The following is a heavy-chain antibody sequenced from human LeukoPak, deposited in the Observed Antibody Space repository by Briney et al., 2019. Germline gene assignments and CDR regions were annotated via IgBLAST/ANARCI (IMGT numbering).Heavy chain of an antibody. D-gene: IGHD6-19*01. CDR2: ISGSGGST. CDR1: GFTFSSYA. Sequence: PGGSLRLSCAASGFTFSSYALSWVRQAPGKGLEWVSAISGSGGSTYYADSVKGRFTISRDNSKNTLYLQMNSLRAEDTAVYYCAKTTIAVAGRQYFQHWGQGTLVTVSS. V-gene: IGHV3-23*01. CDR3: AKTTIAVAGRQYFQH. J-gene: IGHJ1*01.